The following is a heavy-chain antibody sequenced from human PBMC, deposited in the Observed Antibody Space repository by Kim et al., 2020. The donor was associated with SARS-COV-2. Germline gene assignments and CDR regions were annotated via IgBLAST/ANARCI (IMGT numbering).Heavy chain of an antibody. CDR3: ARNYYDSSGYPHDAFDI. V-gene: IGHV1-69*13. Sequence: SVKVSCKASGGTFSSYAISWVRQAPGQGLEWMGGIIPIFGTANYAQKFQGRVTITADESTSTAYMELSSLRSEDTAVYYCARNYYDSSGYPHDAFDIWGQGTMVTVSS. J-gene: IGHJ3*02. D-gene: IGHD3-22*01. CDR1: GGTFSSYA. CDR2: IIPIFGTA.